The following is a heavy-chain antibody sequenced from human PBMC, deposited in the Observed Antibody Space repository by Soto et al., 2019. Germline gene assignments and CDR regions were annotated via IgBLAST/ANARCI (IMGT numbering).Heavy chain of an antibody. J-gene: IGHJ6*02. V-gene: IGHV3-11*01. CDR3: ASPTVTPHYGMDV. CDR1: GFTFGDYY. CDR2: ISSSGSTI. D-gene: IGHD4-17*01. Sequence: VQLVESGGGLVKPGGSLRRSCAASGFTFGDYYMSWIRQAPGKGLEWVSYISSSGSTIYYADSVKGRFTISRDNAKNSLYLQMNSLRAEDTAVYYCASPTVTPHYGMDVWGQGTTVTVSS.